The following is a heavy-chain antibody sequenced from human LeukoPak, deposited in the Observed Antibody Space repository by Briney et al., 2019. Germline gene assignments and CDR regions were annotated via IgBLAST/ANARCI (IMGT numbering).Heavy chain of an antibody. V-gene: IGHV4-59*01. Sequence: PSETLSLTCTVSGGSISSYYWSWIRQPPGKGLEWIGYIYYSGSTNYNPSLKSRVTISVDTSKNQFSQKLSSVTAADTVVYYCARWASSGWFRNVYDYHYMDVWGKGTTVTVSS. CDR1: GGSISSYY. CDR3: ARWASSGWFRNVYDYHYMDV. CDR2: IYYSGST. D-gene: IGHD6-19*01. J-gene: IGHJ6*03.